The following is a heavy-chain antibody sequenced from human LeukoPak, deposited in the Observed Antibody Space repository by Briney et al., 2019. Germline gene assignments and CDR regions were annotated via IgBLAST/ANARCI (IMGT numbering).Heavy chain of an antibody. CDR3: GKDPNGDYIGAFDF. Sequence: GGSLRLSCAASRFAFHNYAMTWIRQAPERGLEWVSSITVDGGNIKYADSAKGRFTISRDNSKGTLYLQMDSLRVEDTAVYYCGKDPNGDYIGAFDFWGQGTMVTISS. J-gene: IGHJ3*01. V-gene: IGHV3-23*01. CDR2: ITVDGGNI. CDR1: RFAFHNYA. D-gene: IGHD4-17*01.